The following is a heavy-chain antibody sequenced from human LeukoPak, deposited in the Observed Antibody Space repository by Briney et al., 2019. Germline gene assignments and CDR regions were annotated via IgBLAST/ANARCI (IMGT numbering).Heavy chain of an antibody. D-gene: IGHD6-13*01. Sequence: PGGSLRLSCAASGFTFSSYGMHWVRQAPGKGLEWVAFIRYDGSNKYYADSVKGRFTISRDNSKNTLYLQMNSLRAEDTAVYYCAKVFRVSAGKGDLNWFDPWGQGTLVTVSS. CDR3: AKVFRVSAGKGDLNWFDP. V-gene: IGHV3-30*02. J-gene: IGHJ5*02. CDR1: GFTFSSYG. CDR2: IRYDGSNK.